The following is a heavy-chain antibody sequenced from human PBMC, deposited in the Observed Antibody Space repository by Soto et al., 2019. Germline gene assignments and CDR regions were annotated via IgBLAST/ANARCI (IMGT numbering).Heavy chain of an antibody. V-gene: IGHV4-39*01. Sequence: SETLSLTCCVSGGSIITSSYFWGWIRQPPGKGLEWVGAVHYSGSANYRSSLQSRVTISVDTSQNQFSLRLRSVTAADTAVYYCARHRWGSGSYSGLLDFWGQGALVTSPQ. J-gene: IGHJ4*02. D-gene: IGHD3-10*01. CDR2: VHYSGSA. CDR1: GGSIITSSYF. CDR3: ARHRWGSGSYSGLLDF.